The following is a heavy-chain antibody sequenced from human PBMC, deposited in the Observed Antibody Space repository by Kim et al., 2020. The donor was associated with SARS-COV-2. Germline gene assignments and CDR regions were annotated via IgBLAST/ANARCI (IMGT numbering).Heavy chain of an antibody. CDR2: IHTSGIT. Sequence: SETLSLTRTVSGGSISSSSYYWSWIRQPAGKGLEWIGRIHTSGITNYNPSLKSRVTISLDTSKNQFSLRLSSVTAADTAVYYCARLADGSGCSSTSCYPNYFDYWGQGTLVTVSS. V-gene: IGHV4-61*02. CDR1: GGSISSSSYY. J-gene: IGHJ4*02. CDR3: ARLADGSGCSSTSCYPNYFDY. D-gene: IGHD2-2*01.